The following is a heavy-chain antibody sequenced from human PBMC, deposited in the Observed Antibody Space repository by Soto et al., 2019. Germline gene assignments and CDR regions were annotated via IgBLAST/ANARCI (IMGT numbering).Heavy chain of an antibody. Sequence: SETLSLTCTVSGGSISSGDYYWSWIRQPPGKGLEWIGYIYYSGSTYYNPSLKSRVTISVDTSKNKFSLKLSSVTAADTAVYYCSRYGVYCTIGVCPDRFDYWAQGTLVTFSS. CDR1: GGSISSGDYY. V-gene: IGHV4-30-4*01. CDR3: SRYGVYCTIGVCPDRFDY. CDR2: IYYSGST. J-gene: IGHJ4*02. D-gene: IGHD2-8*01.